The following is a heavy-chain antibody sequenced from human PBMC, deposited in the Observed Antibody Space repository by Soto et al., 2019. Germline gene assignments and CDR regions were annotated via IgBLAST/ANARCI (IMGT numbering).Heavy chain of an antibody. V-gene: IGHV1-69*05. J-gene: IGHJ2*01. Sequence: QVQLVQSGAEVKKPGSSVKVSCKASGGTFSSYAISWVRQAPGQGLEWMGGIIPIFGTANYAQKFQGRVTXTXDXXTSPAYMGLSSLRSEDTAVYYCASRRGGTIWYSDLWGRGTLVTVSS. CDR2: IIPIFGTA. D-gene: IGHD2-15*01. CDR3: ASRRGGTIWYSDL. CDR1: GGTFSSYA.